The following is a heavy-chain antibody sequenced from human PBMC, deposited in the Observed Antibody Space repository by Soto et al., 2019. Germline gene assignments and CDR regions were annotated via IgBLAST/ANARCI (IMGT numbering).Heavy chain of an antibody. CDR1: GASISSDNW. V-gene: IGHV4-4*02. J-gene: IGHJ4*02. CDR3: ARASASSLVRGAVIN. D-gene: IGHD3-10*01. Sequence: QVLLQESGPGLVKPSETLSLTCALSGASISSDNWWTWVRQSPGKGLEWIGEVYHSGGANYNPSRKSRGTISVKSYDNHFSLRLNSVTAADTALYFCARASASSLVRGAVINWGRGTQVTVSS. CDR2: VYHSGGA.